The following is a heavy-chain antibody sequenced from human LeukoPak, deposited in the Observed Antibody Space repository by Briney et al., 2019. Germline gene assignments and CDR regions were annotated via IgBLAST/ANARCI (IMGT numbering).Heavy chain of an antibody. CDR1: GFIFNNYV. CDR3: AKYTTPYYFDY. Sequence: GGPLRLSCEGSGFIFNNYVMNWVRQAPGKGLEWVSGVSGRGSSTYYADSVKGRFTISRDNSQNTVYLQMKSLRAEDTAIYFCAKYTTPYYFDYWGQGILVTVSS. D-gene: IGHD1-1*01. CDR2: VSGRGSST. V-gene: IGHV3-23*01. J-gene: IGHJ4*02.